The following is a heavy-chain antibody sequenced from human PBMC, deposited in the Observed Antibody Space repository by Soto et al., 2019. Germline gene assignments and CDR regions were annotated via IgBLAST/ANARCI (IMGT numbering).Heavy chain of an antibody. Sequence: GGSLRLSCAASGFTFSSYGMHWVRQAPGKGLEWVAVIWYDGSNKYYADSVKGRFTISRDNSKNTLYLQMNSLRAEDTAVYYCARDRLRLGEFRRIGYWGQGTLVTVSS. CDR2: IWYDGSNK. D-gene: IGHD3-16*01. V-gene: IGHV3-33*01. CDR1: GFTFSSYG. J-gene: IGHJ4*02. CDR3: ARDRLRLGEFRRIGY.